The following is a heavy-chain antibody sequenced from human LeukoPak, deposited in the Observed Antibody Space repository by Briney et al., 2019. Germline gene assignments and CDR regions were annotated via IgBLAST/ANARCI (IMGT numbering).Heavy chain of an antibody. CDR2: IYTSGST. D-gene: IGHD6-13*01. CDR3: ARDSRIAAAGPVGMDV. Sequence: PSETLSLTCTVSGGSISSYYWSWIRQPAGKGLEWIGRIYTSGSTNYNPSLKSRVTISVDTSKNQFSLKLSSVTAADTAVYYCARDSRIAAAGPVGMDVWGQGTTVTVSS. CDR1: GGSISSYY. J-gene: IGHJ6*02. V-gene: IGHV4-4*07.